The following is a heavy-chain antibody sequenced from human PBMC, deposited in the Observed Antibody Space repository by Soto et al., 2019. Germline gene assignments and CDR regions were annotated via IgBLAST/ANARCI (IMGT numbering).Heavy chain of an antibody. D-gene: IGHD2-15*01. CDR2: IIPIFGTA. CDR3: SRDAVAASGTND. J-gene: IGHJ4*02. CDR1: GGNFTSYT. V-gene: IGHV1-69*06. Sequence: QVQLVQSGTEVKKPGSSVKVSCKASGGNFTSYTINWVRQAPGQGLEFMGGIIPIFGTANYAPKFQGRVTFTADTATNTAYMELSSLRSADTAVYFCSRDAVAASGTNDWGQGTLVTVSS.